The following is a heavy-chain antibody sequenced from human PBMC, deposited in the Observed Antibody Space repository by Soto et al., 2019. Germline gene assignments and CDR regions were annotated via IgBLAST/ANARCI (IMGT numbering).Heavy chain of an antibody. CDR2: TYYRSKWYN. CDR1: GASVSGDIAA. CDR3: ARDNWNSGGMDV. D-gene: IGHD1-7*01. J-gene: IGHJ6*01. Sequence: SQTLSVTCAISGASVSGDIAAWNCVRQSPSRGLEWLGRTYYRSKWYNEYAVSVKSRITINPDTSKNQFSLHLNSVTPEDTAMYYCARDNWNSGGMDVWGQGTPVTVSS. V-gene: IGHV6-1*01.